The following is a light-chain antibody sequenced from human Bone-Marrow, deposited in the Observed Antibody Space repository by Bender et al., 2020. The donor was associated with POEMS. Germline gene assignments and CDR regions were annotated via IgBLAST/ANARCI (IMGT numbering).Light chain of an antibody. Sequence: QSALTQPASVSGSPGHSITISCTGTNSNVGGYDYVSWYQQHPGKAPKLMIYDVTDRPSGVSNRFSGSKSGNTASLTISGLQPEDEADYYCSSYAASSTLVFGGGSKLTVL. J-gene: IGLJ3*02. CDR1: NSNVGGYDY. V-gene: IGLV2-14*01. CDR2: DVT. CDR3: SSYAASSTLV.